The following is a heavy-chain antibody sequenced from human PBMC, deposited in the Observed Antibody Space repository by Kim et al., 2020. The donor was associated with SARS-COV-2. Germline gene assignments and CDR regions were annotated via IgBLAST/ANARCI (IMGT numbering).Heavy chain of an antibody. CDR1: GYTFTSYA. CDR3: ARDYTSSSMVRGGPPGY. CDR2: INAGNGNT. V-gene: IGHV1-3*01. D-gene: IGHD3-10*01. J-gene: IGHJ4*02. Sequence: ASVKVSCKASGYTFTSYAMHWVRQAPGQRLEWMGWINAGNGNTKYSQKFQGRVTITRDTSASTAYMELSSLRSEDTAVYYCARDYTSSSMVRGGPPGYWGQGTLVTVSS.